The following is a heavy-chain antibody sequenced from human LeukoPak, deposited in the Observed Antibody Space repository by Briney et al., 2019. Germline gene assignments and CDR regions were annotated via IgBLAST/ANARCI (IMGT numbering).Heavy chain of an antibody. J-gene: IGHJ4*02. Sequence: GGSLRLSCAASGFNFSDYFLTWVRQAPGKGPEWVANINQDGNEKNYVDSLEGRFTISRDNAKRSLYLQMNSLRVDDTAMYYCVRDVGYYGGNHDYWGQGTLVIVSS. CDR2: INQDGNEK. CDR1: GFNFSDYF. CDR3: VRDVGYYGGNHDY. D-gene: IGHD4-23*01. V-gene: IGHV3-7*01.